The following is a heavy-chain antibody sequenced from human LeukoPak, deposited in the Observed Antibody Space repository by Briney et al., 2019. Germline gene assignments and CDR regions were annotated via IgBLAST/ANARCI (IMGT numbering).Heavy chain of an antibody. V-gene: IGHV4-59*01. CDR1: GGSISSYY. D-gene: IGHD3-10*01. CDR3: ASGGYYASGTYYIPYYFDP. J-gene: IGHJ4*02. CDR2: IYNTGST. Sequence: SETLSLTCTVSGGSISSYYWSWIRQPPGKGLEWIAYIYNTGSTNYNPSLKSRVTISVHTSKNQLSLRLNSVTATDTAVYYCASGGYYASGTYYIPYYFDPWGQGTLVTVSS.